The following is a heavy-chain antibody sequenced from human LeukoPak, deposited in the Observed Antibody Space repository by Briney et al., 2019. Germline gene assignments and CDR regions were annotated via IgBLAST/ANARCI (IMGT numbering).Heavy chain of an antibody. J-gene: IGHJ6*04. V-gene: IGHV1-2*04. CDR3: ARDLGIAAAGVYYGMDV. CDR2: INPNSGGT. CDR1: GYTFTGYY. Sequence: ASVKVSCKGSGYTFTGYYMHWVRQAPGQGLEWMGWINPNSGGTNYAQKFQGWVTMTRDTSISTAYMELSRLRSDDTAVYYCARDLGIAAAGVYYGMDVWGKGTTVTVSS. D-gene: IGHD6-13*01.